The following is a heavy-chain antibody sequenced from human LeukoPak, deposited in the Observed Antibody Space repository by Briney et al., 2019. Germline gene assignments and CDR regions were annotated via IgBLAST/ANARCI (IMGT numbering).Heavy chain of an antibody. CDR1: GYTFTGYY. V-gene: IGHV1-2*02. D-gene: IGHD3-10*01. J-gene: IGHJ6*03. Sequence: ASVKVSCKASGYTFTGYYMHWVRQAPGQGLEWMGWINPNSGGTNYAQKFQGGVTMTRDTSISTAYMELSRLRSDDTAVYYCARDSLLWFGELSYYMDVWGKGTTVTISS. CDR3: ARDSLLWFGELSYYMDV. CDR2: INPNSGGT.